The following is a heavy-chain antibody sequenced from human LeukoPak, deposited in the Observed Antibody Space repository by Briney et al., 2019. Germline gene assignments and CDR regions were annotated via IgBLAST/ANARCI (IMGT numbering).Heavy chain of an antibody. CDR2: INPNSGGT. CDR3: ARDPIYSSSFTGYDY. Sequence: ASVKVSCKASGYTFTGYYIHWVRQAPRQGLEWMGRINPNSGGTNYAQKFQGRVTMTRDTSISTAYMELSRLTSDDTAVYYCARDPIYSSSFTGYDYWGQGTLVTVSS. V-gene: IGHV1-2*06. CDR1: GYTFTGYY. J-gene: IGHJ4*02. D-gene: IGHD6-6*01.